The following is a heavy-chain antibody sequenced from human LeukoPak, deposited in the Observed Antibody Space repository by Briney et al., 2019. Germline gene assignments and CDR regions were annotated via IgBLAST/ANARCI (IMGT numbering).Heavy chain of an antibody. CDR3: ARGSDYYGSGIKYNWFYP. D-gene: IGHD3-10*01. CDR1: GGSISTYY. Sequence: SETLSLTCTVSGGSISTYYWSWIRQPPGQGLEWIGYIHYSGSTNYNPSLKSRVTISVDTSKNQFSLNLKSVTAADTAVYYCARGSDYYGSGIKYNWFYPWGQGTLVTVSS. CDR2: IHYSGST. V-gene: IGHV4-59*01. J-gene: IGHJ5*02.